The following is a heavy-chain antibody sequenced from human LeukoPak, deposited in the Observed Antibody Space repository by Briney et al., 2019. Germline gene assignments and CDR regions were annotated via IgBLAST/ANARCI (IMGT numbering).Heavy chain of an antibody. CDR1: GFTFSDYW. D-gene: IGHD6-6*01. CDR2: IKQDGTEK. V-gene: IGHV3-7*03. J-gene: IGHJ4*02. CDR3: ASVGQLATDY. Sequence: GGSLRLSCAASGFTFSDYWMSWVRQAPGKGLEWVANIKQDGTEKNYVDSVKGRFIISRDNAKNSLYLQMNSLRAEDTAVYYCASVGQLATDYWGQGTLVTVSS.